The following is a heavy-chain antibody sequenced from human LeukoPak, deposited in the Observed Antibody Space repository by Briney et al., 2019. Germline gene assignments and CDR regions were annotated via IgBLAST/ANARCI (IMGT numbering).Heavy chain of an antibody. V-gene: IGHV4-34*01. D-gene: IGHD3-16*01. CDR3: ARLGLVRAKSSSVGTRYFDY. CDR2: INHSGST. J-gene: IGHJ4*02. CDR1: GGSFSGYY. Sequence: SETLPLTCAVYGGSFSGYYWSWIRQPPGKGLEWIGEINHSGSTNYNPSLKSRVTISVDTSKNQFSLKLSSVTAADTAVYYCARLGLVRAKSSSVGTRYFDYWGQGTLVTVSS.